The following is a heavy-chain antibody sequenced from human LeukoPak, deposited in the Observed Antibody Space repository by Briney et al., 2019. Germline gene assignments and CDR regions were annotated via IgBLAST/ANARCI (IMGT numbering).Heavy chain of an antibody. CDR3: ARQPTNCSSTSCYREGWFDP. CDR2: IYPGDSDT. V-gene: IGHV5-51*01. J-gene: IGHJ5*02. CDR1: GYSFSTYW. Sequence: GESLKISCKGSGYSFSTYWIGWVRQMPGKGLEWMGIIYPGDSDTRYSPSFQGQVTISADKSISTAYLQWSSLKASDTAMYYCARQPTNCSSTSCYREGWFDPWGQGTLVTVSS. D-gene: IGHD2-2*02.